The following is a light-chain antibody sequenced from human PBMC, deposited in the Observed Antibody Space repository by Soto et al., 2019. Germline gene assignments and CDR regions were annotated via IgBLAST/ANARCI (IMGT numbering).Light chain of an antibody. CDR2: DAS. V-gene: IGKV1-5*01. Sequence: DIQMTQSPSTLSASVGDRVTITCRASQKINSWLAWYQQKPGEAPKLLIHDASSLKSGVPSRFSGSGSGTKFTLTISSMQPDDFATSYCQQYNSYSWTFGHGTTVAIK. J-gene: IGKJ1*01. CDR3: QQYNSYSWT. CDR1: QKINSW.